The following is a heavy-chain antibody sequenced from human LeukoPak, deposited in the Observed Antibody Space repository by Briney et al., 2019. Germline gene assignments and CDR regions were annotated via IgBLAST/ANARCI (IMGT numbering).Heavy chain of an antibody. CDR3: ASRMGGFDP. J-gene: IGHJ5*02. CDR2: IYYSGST. Sequence: SETLSLTCTVSGDSVSSSSYYWGWIRQPPGKRLEWIGTIYYSGSTYYNPSLKSRVTISLDTSKNQFSLKLSSVTAADTAVYYCASRMGGFDPWGQGTLVTVSS. V-gene: IGHV4-39*01. CDR1: GDSVSSSSYY. D-gene: IGHD3-16*01.